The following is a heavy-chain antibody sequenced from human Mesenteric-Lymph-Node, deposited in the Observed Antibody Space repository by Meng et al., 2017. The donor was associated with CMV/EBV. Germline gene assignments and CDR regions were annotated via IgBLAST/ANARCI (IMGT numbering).Heavy chain of an antibody. CDR1: GFTFSSYA. V-gene: IGHV3-23*01. Sequence: ASGFTFSSYAMSWVRQAPGKGLEWVSGISGSGGSTYYADSVKGRFTISRDNSKNTLYLQMNSLRAEDTAVYYCAKTPAVAAVDYFDYWGQGTLVTVSS. D-gene: IGHD6-19*01. J-gene: IGHJ4*02. CDR2: ISGSGGST. CDR3: AKTPAVAAVDYFDY.